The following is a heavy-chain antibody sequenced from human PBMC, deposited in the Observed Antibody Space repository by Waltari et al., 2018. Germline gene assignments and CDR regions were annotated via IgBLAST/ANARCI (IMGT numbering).Heavy chain of an antibody. Sequence: ELQLLEAGGGLVQPGGSLGLSCGAPGFPFSRHAMSWVRQAPGQGVEWVSAISGSGDSVFYAESVKGRFTVSRDNSKNTLFLEMNSLRAEDTAVYFCARDWRRSLEYLDWLLFALDYWGQGTLVTVSS. V-gene: IGHV3-23*01. CDR2: ISGSGDSV. J-gene: IGHJ4*02. CDR3: ARDWRRSLEYLDWLLFALDY. CDR1: GFPFSRHA. D-gene: IGHD3-9*01.